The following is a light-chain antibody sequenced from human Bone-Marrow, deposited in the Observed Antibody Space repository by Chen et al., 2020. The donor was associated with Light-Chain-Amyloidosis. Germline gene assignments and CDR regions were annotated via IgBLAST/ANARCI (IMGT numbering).Light chain of an antibody. CDR2: RDT. Sequence: SYELTQPPSVSVSPGQTARITCSGDDLPTKYAYWYQQKPGQAPVLVIHRDTERPSWISERFSGSRSGTTATLTISGVQAEDEADYHCQSADSSGTDEVIFGGGTKLTVL. V-gene: IGLV3-25*03. CDR1: DLPTKY. J-gene: IGLJ2*01. CDR3: QSADSSGTDEVI.